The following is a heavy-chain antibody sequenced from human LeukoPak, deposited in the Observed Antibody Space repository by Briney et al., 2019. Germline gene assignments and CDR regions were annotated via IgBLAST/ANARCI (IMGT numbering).Heavy chain of an antibody. J-gene: IGHJ4*02. Sequence: SETLSLTCTVSGGSIRNSSFFWGWIRQPPGKGLEWIGSIYHSGSTYYNPSLKSRVTISVDTSKNQFSLKLSSVTAADTAVYYCARDFNIVVVPAASFDYWGQGTLVTVSS. CDR3: ARDFNIVVVPAASFDY. CDR2: IYHSGST. CDR1: GGSIRNSSFF. V-gene: IGHV4-39*07. D-gene: IGHD2-2*01.